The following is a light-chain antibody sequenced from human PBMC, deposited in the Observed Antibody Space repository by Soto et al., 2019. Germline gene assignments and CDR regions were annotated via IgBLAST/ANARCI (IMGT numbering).Light chain of an antibody. Sequence: EIVLTQSPATLSLSPWEIATLSCRASQTVGRSLAWYQQRPGQAPRLLISDASNRATGIPARFSGSGSGTDFTLTISSLEPEDSAIYYCQQRNVWPPVTFGQGTRLEIK. J-gene: IGKJ5*01. CDR2: DAS. CDR3: QQRNVWPPVT. V-gene: IGKV3-11*01. CDR1: QTVGRS.